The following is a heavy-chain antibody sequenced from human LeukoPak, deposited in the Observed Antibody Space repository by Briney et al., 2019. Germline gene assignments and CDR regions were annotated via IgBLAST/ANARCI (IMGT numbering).Heavy chain of an antibody. D-gene: IGHD2-15*01. CDR2: LYSGGTT. Sequence: GNLTRTGAAAAFSCYDYAMERLRQAPGQGLKGVSVLYSGGTTYYADSVKGRFTISRNNSKNTLYLQMNSLRAEDTAVYYCARDRIEDYYYGMDVWGQGTTVTVSS. CDR1: AFSCYDYA. J-gene: IGHJ6*02. CDR3: ARDRIEDYYYGMDV. V-gene: IGHV3-53*04.